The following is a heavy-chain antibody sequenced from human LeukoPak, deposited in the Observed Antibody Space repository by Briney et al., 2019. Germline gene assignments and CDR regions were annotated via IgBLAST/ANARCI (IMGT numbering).Heavy chain of an antibody. CDR3: ARVKRGYRYGRIDY. D-gene: IGHD5-18*01. V-gene: IGHV4-34*01. J-gene: IGHJ4*02. Sequence: KPSETLSLTCAVYGGSFSGYYWSWIRQPPGKGLEGVGEINHSRSTNYNPSLKSRVPISIDTSKNQFSLKLSSVTAAETAVYYCARVKRGYRYGRIDYWGQGTLV. CDR1: GGSFSGYY. CDR2: INHSRST.